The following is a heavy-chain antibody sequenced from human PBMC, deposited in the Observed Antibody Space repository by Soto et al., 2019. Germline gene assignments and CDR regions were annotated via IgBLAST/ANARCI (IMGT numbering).Heavy chain of an antibody. Sequence: EVQLVESGGGLVKPGGSLRLSCAASGFTFSNAWMSWVRQAPGKGLEWVGRIKSKSEGGTIDYAAPVKGRCTISRDDSKNTLYLQMNSLKTEDTAVYYCSTPRIGPIYYYNGMDVWGQGTTVTVSS. CDR3: STPRIGPIYYYNGMDV. D-gene: IGHD2-21*01. CDR2: IKSKSEGGTI. J-gene: IGHJ6*02. V-gene: IGHV3-15*01. CDR1: GFTFSNAW.